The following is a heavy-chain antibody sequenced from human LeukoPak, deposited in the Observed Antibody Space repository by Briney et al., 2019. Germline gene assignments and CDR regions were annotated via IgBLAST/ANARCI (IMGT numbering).Heavy chain of an antibody. CDR2: IYYSGST. D-gene: IGHD3-10*01. CDR3: ARASVTMVRGRRRYFDY. V-gene: IGHV4-39*07. J-gene: IGHJ4*02. Sequence: SETLSLTCTVSGGSISSSSYYWGWIRQPPGKGLEWIGSIYYSGSTNYNPSLKSRVTISVDTSKNQFSLKLSSVTAADTAVYYCARASVTMVRGRRRYFDYGGQGTLVTVSS. CDR1: GGSISSSSYY.